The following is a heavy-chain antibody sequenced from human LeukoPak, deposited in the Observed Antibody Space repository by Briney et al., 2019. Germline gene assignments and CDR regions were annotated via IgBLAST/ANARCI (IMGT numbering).Heavy chain of an antibody. Sequence: SETLSLTCTVSGGSISSSSYYWGWVRQPPGKGLEWIVSIYYSGSTYYNPSLKSLVTISVDTSKNQFSLKLSSVTAADTAVYYCARLPQGEIDYWGQGTLVTVSS. J-gene: IGHJ4*02. D-gene: IGHD1-26*01. CDR3: ARLPQGEIDY. CDR1: GGSISSSSYY. CDR2: IYYSGST. V-gene: IGHV4-39*01.